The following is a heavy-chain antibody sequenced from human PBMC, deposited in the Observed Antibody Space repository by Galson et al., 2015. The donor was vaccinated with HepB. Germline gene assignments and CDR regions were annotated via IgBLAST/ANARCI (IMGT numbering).Heavy chain of an antibody. CDR2: ISSSSSTI. CDR3: ARDLSSDYDFWSGYYTNWFDP. Sequence: SLRLSCAASGFTFSSYSMNWVRQAPGKGLEWVSYISSSSSTIYYADSVKGRFTISRDNAKNSLYLQMNSLRDEDTAVYYCARDLSSDYDFWSGYYTNWFDPWGQGTLVTVSS. CDR1: GFTFSSYS. D-gene: IGHD3-3*01. V-gene: IGHV3-48*02. J-gene: IGHJ5*02.